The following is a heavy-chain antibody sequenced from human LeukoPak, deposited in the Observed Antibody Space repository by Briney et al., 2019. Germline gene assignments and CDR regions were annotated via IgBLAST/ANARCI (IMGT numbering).Heavy chain of an antibody. CDR2: INPNSGGT. Sequence: ASVKVSCKASGYTFTGYYMHWVRQAPGQGLEWMGWINPNSGGTNYAQKFQGRVTMTRDTSISTAYMELSRLRSDDTAVYYCAREPPYHVWGSRPREDYWGQGTLVTVSS. J-gene: IGHJ4*02. V-gene: IGHV1-2*02. D-gene: IGHD3-16*01. CDR1: GYTFTGYY. CDR3: AREPPYHVWGSRPREDY.